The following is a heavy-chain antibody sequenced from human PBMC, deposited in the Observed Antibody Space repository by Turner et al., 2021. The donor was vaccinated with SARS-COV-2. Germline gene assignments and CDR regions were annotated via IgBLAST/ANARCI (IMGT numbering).Heavy chain of an antibody. Sequence: VQLLESGGVLVQPGGSLSLSCAASGFRFSKYPMNWVRQAPGKGLEWVSGISETGANTYYADSVKGRFTISRDNSRDTLYLEMNGLSDEDTALYYCAKGNGDKVGGQGTQVSVSS. D-gene: IGHD7-27*01. CDR1: GFRFSKYP. J-gene: IGHJ4*02. CDR2: ISETGANT. V-gene: IGHV3-23*01. CDR3: AKGNGDKV.